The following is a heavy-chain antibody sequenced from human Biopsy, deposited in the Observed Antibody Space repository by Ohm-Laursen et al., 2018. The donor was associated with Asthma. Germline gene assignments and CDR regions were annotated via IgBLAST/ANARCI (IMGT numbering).Heavy chain of an antibody. CDR1: RGSFRGYV. J-gene: IGHJ3*02. D-gene: IGHD5-18*01. CDR2: IPQGGAT. V-gene: IGHV4-34*01. CDR3: ARDRVHGRYGYGYNDAFDI. Sequence: SETLSLTCAYRGSFRGYVWTWIRQPPGKGLEWIGEIPQGGATTFNPSLKSRVTISIDPSKSQLSLRLTSMTAADTAVYYCARDRVHGRYGYGYNDAFDIWGQGTMVTVPS.